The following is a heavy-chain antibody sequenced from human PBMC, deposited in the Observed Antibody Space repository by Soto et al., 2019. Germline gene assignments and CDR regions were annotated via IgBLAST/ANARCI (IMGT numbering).Heavy chain of an antibody. V-gene: IGHV3-30-3*01. Sequence: GGCLGISCASSGFNFSSYAMHWFRQYPGKGLEWVAVISYDGSNKYYADSVKGRFTISRDNSKNTLYLQMNSLRAEDTAVYYCATLVVVAATDWLDPWGQGTLVTVSS. CDR1: GFNFSSYA. D-gene: IGHD2-15*01. CDR3: ATLVVVAATDWLDP. CDR2: ISYDGSNK. J-gene: IGHJ5*02.